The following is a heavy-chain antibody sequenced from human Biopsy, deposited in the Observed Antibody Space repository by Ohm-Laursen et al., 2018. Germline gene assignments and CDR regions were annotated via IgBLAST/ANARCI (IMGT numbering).Heavy chain of an antibody. CDR2: IIAVSGLV. Sequence: VKISCKASGGTFSSYAVSWVRQAPGEGLEWMGGIIAVSGLVNYAPKFQGRVSITADKSTTTAYMELSNLKSEDTAVYYCATPFQYYDSWGGYPPFDHWGQGTLVTVSS. V-gene: IGHV1-69*10. CDR3: ATPFQYYDSWGGYPPFDH. J-gene: IGHJ4*02. D-gene: IGHD3-3*01. CDR1: GGTFSSYA.